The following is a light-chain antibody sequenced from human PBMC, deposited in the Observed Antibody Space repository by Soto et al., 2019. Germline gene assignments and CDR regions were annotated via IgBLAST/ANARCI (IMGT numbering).Light chain of an antibody. CDR2: GAS. V-gene: IGKV3-15*01. J-gene: IGKJ3*01. CDR1: QSVSSN. CDR3: QQYNNWPPLFT. Sequence: EIVMTQSPATLSVSPGERATLSCRASQSVSSNLAWYKQKPGQSPRLLIYGASTRATGIPARFSGSGSGTEFTLTISSLQSEDFAVYYCQQYNNWPPLFTFGPGTKVDI.